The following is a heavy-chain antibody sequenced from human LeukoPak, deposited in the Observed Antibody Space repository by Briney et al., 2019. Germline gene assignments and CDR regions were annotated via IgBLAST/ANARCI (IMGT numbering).Heavy chain of an antibody. V-gene: IGHV1-8*01. CDR3: ARGRELLWFGELREAGWFDP. CDR1: GYTFTSYD. CDR2: MNPNSGNT. D-gene: IGHD3-10*01. J-gene: IGHJ5*02. Sequence: GASVKVSCEASGYTFTSYDINWVRQATGQGLEWMGWMNPNSGNTGYAQKFQGRVTMTRNTSISTAYMELSSLRSEDTAVYYCARGRELLWFGELREAGWFDPWGQGTLVTVSS.